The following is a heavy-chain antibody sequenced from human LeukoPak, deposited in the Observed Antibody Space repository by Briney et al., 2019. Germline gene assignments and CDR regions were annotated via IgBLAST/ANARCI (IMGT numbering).Heavy chain of an antibody. CDR3: AIPSRRLHDFWSGYFNDQPTSPLLTHYYYGMDV. D-gene: IGHD3-3*01. Sequence: ASVKVSCKASGYTFTSYGISWVRQAPGQGLEWMGRIIPILGIANYAQKFQGRVTITADKSTSTAYMELSSLRSEDTAVYYCAIPSRRLHDFWSGYFNDQPTSPLLTHYYYGMDVWGQGTTVTVSS. V-gene: IGHV1-69*04. CDR2: IIPILGIA. CDR1: GYTFTSYG. J-gene: IGHJ6*02.